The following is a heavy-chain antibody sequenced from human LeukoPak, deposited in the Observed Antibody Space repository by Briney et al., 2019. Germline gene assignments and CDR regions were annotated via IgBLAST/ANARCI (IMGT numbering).Heavy chain of an antibody. CDR1: AYSSSRGYN. J-gene: IGHJ4*02. CDR3: ARGQVGSSTSCYDY. D-gene: IGHD2-2*01. CDR2: IYHSGST. Sequence: SETLALTCTVSAYSSSRGYNWGCIRQPPGKGLEWIGSIYHSGSTYYNPSLKSRVTISVDTSKNQFSLKLSSVTAADTAVYYCARGQVGSSTSCYDYWGQGTLVTVSS. V-gene: IGHV4-38-2*02.